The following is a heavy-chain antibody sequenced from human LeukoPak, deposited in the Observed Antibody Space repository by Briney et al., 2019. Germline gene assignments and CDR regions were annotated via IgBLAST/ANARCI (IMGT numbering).Heavy chain of an antibody. D-gene: IGHD3-3*01. CDR3: ASEGLHPYYDFWSGFDY. J-gene: IGHJ4*02. CDR2: ISSSSSTI. V-gene: IGHV3-48*01. CDR1: GFTFSSYS. Sequence: PGGSLRLSCAASGFTFSSYSMNWVRQAPGKGLEWVSYISSSSSTIYYADSVKGRFTISRDNAKNSLYLQMNSLRAEDTAVYYCASEGLHPYYDFWSGFDYWGQGTLVTVSS.